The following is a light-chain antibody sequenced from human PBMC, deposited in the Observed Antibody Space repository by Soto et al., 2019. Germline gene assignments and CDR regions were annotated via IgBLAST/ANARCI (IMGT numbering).Light chain of an antibody. CDR3: GSYSTSSTVVV. CDR1: NSDVGSYNR. J-gene: IGLJ2*01. V-gene: IGLV2-18*02. Sequence: QSVLTQPPSVSGSPGQSVTISCTGTNSDVGSYNRVSWYLQPPGTAPKLLIYEVTHRPSGVPDRFSGSKSGNTASLTISGLQAEDEAVYYCGSYSTSSTVVVFGGGTKLTVL. CDR2: EVT.